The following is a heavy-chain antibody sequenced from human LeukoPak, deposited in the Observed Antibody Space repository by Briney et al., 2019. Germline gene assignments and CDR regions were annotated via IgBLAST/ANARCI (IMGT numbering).Heavy chain of an antibody. J-gene: IGHJ6*02. D-gene: IGHD1-26*01. CDR3: AKGYVGATDYYYYGMDV. CDR2: ISSSSSYI. CDR1: GFTFSSYS. Sequence: GALRLSCAASGFTFSSYSMNWVRQAPGKGLERVSSISSSSSYIYYADSVKGRFTISRDNAKNSLYLQMNSLRAEDTAVYYCAKGYVGATDYYYYGMDVWGQGTTVTVSS. V-gene: IGHV3-21*04.